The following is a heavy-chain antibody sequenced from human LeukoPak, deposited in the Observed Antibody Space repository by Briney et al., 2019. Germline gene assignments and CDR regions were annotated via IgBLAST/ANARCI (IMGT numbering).Heavy chain of an antibody. Sequence: GGSLRLSCAATGFTFGPYAMHWVRQAPGKGLEWLAVTDGNRKTYSDSVEGRFAISRDSSKNTLYLQMNALRDEDTAVYYCARDFPVGAPDFLDFWGQGTLVTVSS. CDR1: GFTFGPYA. D-gene: IGHD1-26*01. CDR2: TDGNRK. J-gene: IGHJ4*02. CDR3: ARDFPVGAPDFLDF. V-gene: IGHV3-30*09.